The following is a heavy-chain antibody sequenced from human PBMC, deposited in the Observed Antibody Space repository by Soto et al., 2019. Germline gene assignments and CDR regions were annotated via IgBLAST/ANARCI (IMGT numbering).Heavy chain of an antibody. D-gene: IGHD2-15*01. CDR2: RWYDGSNK. J-gene: IGHJ4*02. CDR1: GFTFSIYG. CDR3: ARGTALVVVVAAYFDY. Sequence: QVQLVESGGGVVQPGRSLRLSCAASGFTFSIYGMHWVRQAPGKGLEWVAVRWYDGSNKYYAESVKGRFTISRDNSKTTLYLQMNSLRAEDTAGYYCARGTALVVVVAAYFDYWGQGTLVTVSS. V-gene: IGHV3-33*01.